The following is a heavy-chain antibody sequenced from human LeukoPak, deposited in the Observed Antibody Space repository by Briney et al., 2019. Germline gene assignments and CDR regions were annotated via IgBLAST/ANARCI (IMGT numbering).Heavy chain of an antibody. J-gene: IGHJ4*02. V-gene: IGHV3-23*01. CDR3: AKAPVLTRYGYILYYFDY. D-gene: IGHD5-24*01. CDR2: ISGSGGST. CDR1: GFTFSRYV. Sequence: GGSLRLSCAASGFTFSRYVMSWVRQAPGKGLEWVSAISGSGGSTYYADSVKGRFTISRDNSKNTLYLQMNSLRAEDTAVYYCAKAPVLTRYGYILYYFDYWGQGTLVTVSS.